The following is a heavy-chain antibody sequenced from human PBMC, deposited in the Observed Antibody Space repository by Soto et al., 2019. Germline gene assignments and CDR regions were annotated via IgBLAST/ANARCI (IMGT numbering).Heavy chain of an antibody. CDR2: INHSGST. V-gene: IGHV4-34*01. CDR1: GGSFSGYY. CDR3: ARGQGYYYYYGMDV. J-gene: IGHJ6*02. Sequence: PAETLSLTCAVYGGSFSGYYWSWMRQPPGKGLEWIGEINHSGSTNYNPSLKSRVTISVDTSKNQFSLKLSSVTAADTAVYYCARGQGYYYYYGMDVWGQGTTVTVSS.